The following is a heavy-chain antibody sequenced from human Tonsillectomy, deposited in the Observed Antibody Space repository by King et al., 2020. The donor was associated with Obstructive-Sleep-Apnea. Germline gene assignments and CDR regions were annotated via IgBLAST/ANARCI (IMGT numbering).Heavy chain of an antibody. CDR3: ARHFRAYVEGYNSFDS. CDR1: GGSIATYY. Sequence: VQLQESGPGLVKPSETLSLNCTVSGGSIATYYWSWIRQSQGKGLEWIGDIYSSGNTRYHPSLASRVTLPADTSQRQFSLTLWPVTASDTARYYCARHFRAYVEGYNSFDSWGQGTLVTVPA. V-gene: IGHV4-59*08. D-gene: IGHD5-24*01. CDR2: IYSSGNT. J-gene: IGHJ4*02.